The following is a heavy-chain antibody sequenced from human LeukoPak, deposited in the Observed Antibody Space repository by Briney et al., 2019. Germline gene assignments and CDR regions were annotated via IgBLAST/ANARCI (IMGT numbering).Heavy chain of an antibody. J-gene: IGHJ3*02. Sequence: GASVKVSCKVSGYTLTELSMHWVRQAPGKGLEWMGGFDPEDGETIYAQKFQGRVTMTEDTSTDTAYMELSSLRSEDTAVYYCATVYGSGSYYNPDAFDIWGQGTMVTVSS. CDR1: GYTLTELS. D-gene: IGHD3-10*01. CDR2: FDPEDGET. CDR3: ATVYGSGSYYNPDAFDI. V-gene: IGHV1-24*01.